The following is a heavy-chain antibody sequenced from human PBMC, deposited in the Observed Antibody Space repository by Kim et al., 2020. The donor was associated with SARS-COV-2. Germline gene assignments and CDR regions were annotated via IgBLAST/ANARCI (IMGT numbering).Heavy chain of an antibody. CDR1: GYSFTSYW. CDR3: ARSYDSSGYPFGAFDI. D-gene: IGHD3-22*01. J-gene: IGHJ3*02. Sequence: GESLKISCKGSGYSFTSYWIGWVRQMPGKGLEWMGIIYPGDSDTRYSPSFQGQVTISADKSISTAYLQWSSLKASDTAMYYCARSYDSSGYPFGAFDIWGQGTMVTVSS. CDR2: IYPGDSDT. V-gene: IGHV5-51*01.